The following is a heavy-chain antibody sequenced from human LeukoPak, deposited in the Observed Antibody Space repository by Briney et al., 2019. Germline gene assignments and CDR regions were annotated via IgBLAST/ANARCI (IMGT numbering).Heavy chain of an antibody. V-gene: IGHV5-51*01. J-gene: IGHJ4*02. D-gene: IGHD2-15*01. CDR2: IYPGDSDT. Sequence: GESLKISCTGSGYSLTSYWIGWRRQMPGKGLEWMGIIYPGDSDTRYSPSFQGQVTISADKSISTAYLQWSSLKASDTAMYYCAIKDCFYYAYWGQGTLVTVSS. CDR1: GYSLTSYW. CDR3: AIKDCFYYAY.